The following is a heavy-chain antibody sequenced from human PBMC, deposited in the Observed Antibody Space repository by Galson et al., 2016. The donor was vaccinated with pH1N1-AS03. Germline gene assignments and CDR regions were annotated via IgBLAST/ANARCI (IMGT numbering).Heavy chain of an antibody. CDR2: INHSGKT. Sequence: SETLSLTCAVYGGSLSGYIWNWIRQPPGKGLEWIGEINHSGKTNYNPSLKSRFSISVDKSKNQFSLKLTSLTAADTAVYYCARATRDNWYEQGFYFDYWGQGTLVTVSS. V-gene: IGHV4-34*01. J-gene: IGHJ4*02. D-gene: IGHD1-1*01. CDR3: ARATRDNWYEQGFYFDY. CDR1: GGSLSGYI.